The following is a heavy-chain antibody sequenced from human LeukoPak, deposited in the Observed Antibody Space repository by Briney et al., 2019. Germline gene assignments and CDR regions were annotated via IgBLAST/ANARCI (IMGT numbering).Heavy chain of an antibody. CDR1: GGSFSGYY. CDR2: INHSGST. J-gene: IGHJ4*02. D-gene: IGHD3-22*01. Sequence: SETLSLTCAVYGGSFSGYYWSWIRQPPGKGLEWIGEINHSGSTNYNPSLKSRVTISVDTSKNQFSLKLSSVTAADTAVYYCARTHYYDSSGYYGFDYWGQGTLVTVS. CDR3: ARTHYYDSSGYYGFDY. V-gene: IGHV4-34*01.